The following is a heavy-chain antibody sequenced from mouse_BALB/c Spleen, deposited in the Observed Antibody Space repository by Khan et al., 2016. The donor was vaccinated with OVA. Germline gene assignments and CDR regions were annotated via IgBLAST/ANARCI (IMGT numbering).Heavy chain of an antibody. Sequence: EVQLQESGPGLVKPSQSLSLTCTVTGYSITSDYAWNWIRKFPGNKLEWMGFISYSGSTSYNPSLKSRITITRATSKNQFFLQLNSVTTEDTATYYCARWDYDAPNYWGQGTTLTVSS. CDR2: ISYSGST. CDR1: GYSITSDYA. CDR3: ARWDYDAPNY. V-gene: IGHV3-2*02. D-gene: IGHD2-4*01. J-gene: IGHJ2*01.